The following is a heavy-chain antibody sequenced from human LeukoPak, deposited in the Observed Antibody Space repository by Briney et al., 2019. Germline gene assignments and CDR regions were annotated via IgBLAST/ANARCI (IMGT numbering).Heavy chain of an antibody. CDR3: ARVKNIAVAADYFDS. J-gene: IGHJ4*02. CDR2: VHHSGNT. V-gene: IGHV4-38-2*01. Sequence: KTSETLPLTCAVSGFSVGSGYFWGWIRQPPGKGLEWIGSVHHSGNTYYNPSLKSRVAASVDTSKNQFSLRLNSVTAADTAIYHCARVKNIAVAADYFDSWGQGTLVTVSS. D-gene: IGHD6-19*01. CDR1: GFSVGSGYF.